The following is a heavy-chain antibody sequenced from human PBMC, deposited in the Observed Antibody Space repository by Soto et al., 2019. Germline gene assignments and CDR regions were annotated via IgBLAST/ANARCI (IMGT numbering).Heavy chain of an antibody. Sequence: PGGSLRLSCAASGFIFSSYAMSWVRQAPGKGLEWVSAMSGSGGSTYYADSVKGRFTISRDNSKNTLYLQMNSLRAEDTAVYYCAKGDSYSSSPRAPQLANWGQGTLVTVSS. CDR1: GFIFSSYA. D-gene: IGHD6-6*01. J-gene: IGHJ4*02. V-gene: IGHV3-23*01. CDR3: AKGDSYSSSPRAPQLAN. CDR2: MSGSGGST.